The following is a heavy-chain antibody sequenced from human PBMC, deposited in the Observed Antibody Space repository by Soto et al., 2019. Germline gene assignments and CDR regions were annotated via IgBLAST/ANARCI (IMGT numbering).Heavy chain of an antibody. Sequence: PSETLSLTCTLSAGSISSSSYYWGWIRQPPGKALEWIGSIYYSGSTYYTPSLKSRVTISVDTSKNQFSLKLSSVTAADTAVYSGASPYSSGCYYFDDWGQGTLVSVSS. CDR3: ASPYSSGCYYFDD. CDR2: IYYSGST. D-gene: IGHD6-25*01. CDR1: AGSISSSSYY. V-gene: IGHV4-39*01. J-gene: IGHJ4*02.